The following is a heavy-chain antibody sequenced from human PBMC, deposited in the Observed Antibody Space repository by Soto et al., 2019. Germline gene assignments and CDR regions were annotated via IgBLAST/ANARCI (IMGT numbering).Heavy chain of an antibody. CDR3: ARGSYIRPYYYYYGMDV. D-gene: IGHD1-20*01. CDR1: GGSFSGYY. J-gene: IGHJ6*02. V-gene: IGHV4-34*01. CDR2: INHSGST. Sequence: SETLSLTCAVYGGSFSGYYWSWIRQPPGKGLEWIGEINHSGSTNYNPSLKSRVTISVDTSKNQFSLKLSSVTAADTAVYYCARGSYIRPYYYYYGMDVWGQGTAVTVSS.